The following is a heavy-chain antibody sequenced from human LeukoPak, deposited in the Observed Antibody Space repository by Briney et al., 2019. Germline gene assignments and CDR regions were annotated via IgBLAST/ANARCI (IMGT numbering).Heavy chain of an antibody. J-gene: IGHJ5*02. CDR1: GGSISSYY. D-gene: IGHD2-8*01. CDR3: ARMVVRLPAWRVNWFDP. Sequence: SETLSFTCTVSGGSISSYYWSWIRQPPGKGLEWIGSIYYSGSTYYNPSLKSRVTISVDTSKNQFSLKLSSVTAADTAVYYCARMVVRLPAWRVNWFDPWGQGTLVTVSS. V-gene: IGHV4-59*05. CDR2: IYYSGST.